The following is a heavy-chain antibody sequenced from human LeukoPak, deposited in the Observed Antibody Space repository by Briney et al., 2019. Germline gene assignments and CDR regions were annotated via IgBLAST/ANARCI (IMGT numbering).Heavy chain of an antibody. Sequence: PGGSLRLSRAASGFTFSDYYMSWIRQAPGKGLEWVSYIGWSSSTIYYADSVKGRFTISRDNAKNSQYLQMNSPRAEDTAVYYCARDPPRGDFWSGAGRYYFDYWGQGTLVTVSS. V-gene: IGHV3-11*04. D-gene: IGHD3-3*01. CDR1: GFTFSDYY. J-gene: IGHJ4*02. CDR3: ARDPPRGDFWSGAGRYYFDY. CDR2: IGWSSSTI.